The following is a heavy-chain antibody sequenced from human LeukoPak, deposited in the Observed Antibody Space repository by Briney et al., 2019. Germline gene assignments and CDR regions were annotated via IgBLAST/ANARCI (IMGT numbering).Heavy chain of an antibody. CDR1: GYTYTAYY. J-gene: IGHJ4*02. D-gene: IGHD2-15*01. V-gene: IGHV1-2*02. CDR2: INPKSGGT. CDR3: ARFVGGNYFYY. Sequence: GASVTVSCKASGYTYTAYYMHWVRQAPGQGLEWMGWINPKSGGTNYARKFQGRVTMTRDASISTAYMELSSLRSNDTAVYYCARFVGGNYFYYWGQGTLVTVSS.